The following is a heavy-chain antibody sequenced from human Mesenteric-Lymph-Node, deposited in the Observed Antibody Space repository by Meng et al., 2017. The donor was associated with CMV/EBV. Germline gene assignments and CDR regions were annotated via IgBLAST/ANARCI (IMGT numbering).Heavy chain of an antibody. D-gene: IGHD3-3*01. CDR2: IYYSGST. J-gene: IGHJ6*02. CDR3: AQSRRVLRFLEWLSPPGGMDV. CDR1: GGSISSSSYY. V-gene: IGHV4-39*01. Sequence: SETLSLTCTVSGGSISSSSYYWGWIRQSPGKGLEWIGSIYYSGSTYYNPSLKSRVTISVDTSKNQFSLKLSSVTAADTAVYYCAQSRRVLRFLEWLSPPGGMDVWGQGTTVTVSS.